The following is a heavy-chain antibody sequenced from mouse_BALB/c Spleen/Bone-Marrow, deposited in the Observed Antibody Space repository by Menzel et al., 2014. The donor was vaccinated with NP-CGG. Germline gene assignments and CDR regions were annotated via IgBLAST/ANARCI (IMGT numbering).Heavy chain of an antibody. CDR3: DRDRYDGAMDY. D-gene: IGHD2-14*01. Sequence: VKVVESGPGLVAPSQSLSITCTASGFSLTGYGVNWVRQPPGKGLEWLGNIWGDGSTDYNSALKSRLSISKDNSKSQVFLKMNSLQTDDTARYYCDRDRYDGAMDYWGQGTSVTVSS. J-gene: IGHJ4*01. V-gene: IGHV2-6-7*01. CDR1: GFSLTGYG. CDR2: IWGDGST.